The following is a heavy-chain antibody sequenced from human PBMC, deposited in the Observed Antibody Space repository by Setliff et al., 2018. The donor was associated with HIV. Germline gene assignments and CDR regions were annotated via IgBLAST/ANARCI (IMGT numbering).Heavy chain of an antibody. J-gene: IGHJ6*03. CDR3: AREARYQDRYYYYMDV. D-gene: IGHD1-20*01. CDR2: INPSGGST. Sequence: ASVKVSCKASGYTFTSYYLYWVRQAPGQGLEWMGIINPSGGSTAYAQKFQGRVTMTRDTSASTVYMELSSLRSEDTAVYYCAREARYQDRYYYYMDVWGKGTTVTVSS. V-gene: IGHV1-46*03. CDR1: GYTFTSYY.